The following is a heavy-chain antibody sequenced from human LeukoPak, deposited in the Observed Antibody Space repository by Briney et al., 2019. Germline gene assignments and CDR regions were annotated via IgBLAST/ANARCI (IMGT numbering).Heavy chain of an antibody. CDR3: ARDPYYYDSSVGNH. V-gene: IGHV1-69*13. Sequence: GASVKVSCKASGGTFSSYAISWVRQAPGQGLEWMGGIIPIFGTANYAQKFQGRVTITADESTSTAYMELSSLRSEDTAVYYCARDPYYYDSSVGNHWGQGTLVTVSS. D-gene: IGHD3-22*01. CDR1: GGTFSSYA. J-gene: IGHJ5*02. CDR2: IIPIFGTA.